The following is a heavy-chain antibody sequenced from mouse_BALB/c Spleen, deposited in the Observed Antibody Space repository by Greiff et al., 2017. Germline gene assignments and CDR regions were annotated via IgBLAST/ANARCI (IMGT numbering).Heavy chain of an antibody. Sequence: EVKLQESGGGLVQPGGSLKLSCAASGFTFSSYTMSWVRQTPEKRLEWVAYISNGGGSTYYPDTVKGRFTISRDNAKNTLYLQMSSLKSEDTAMYYCARRANYYRYYYAMDYWGQGTSVTVSS. J-gene: IGHJ4*01. CDR3: ARRANYYRYYYAMDY. V-gene: IGHV5-12-2*01. CDR2: ISNGGGST. CDR1: GFTFSSYT. D-gene: IGHD2-14*01.